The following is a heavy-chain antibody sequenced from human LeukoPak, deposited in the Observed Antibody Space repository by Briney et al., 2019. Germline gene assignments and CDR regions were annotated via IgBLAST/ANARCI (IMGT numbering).Heavy chain of an antibody. Sequence: SETLSLTCTVSGYSISRGYYWGWIRQPPGKGLEGIGSIYHSGSTYYNPSLKSRVTISVETSKNQSSLKLSSVTAADTAVYYCASGGYGSSSGPRPDYWGQGTLVTVSS. V-gene: IGHV4-38-2*02. CDR2: IYHSGST. CDR1: GYSISRGYY. D-gene: IGHD6-6*01. J-gene: IGHJ4*02. CDR3: ASGGYGSSSGPRPDY.